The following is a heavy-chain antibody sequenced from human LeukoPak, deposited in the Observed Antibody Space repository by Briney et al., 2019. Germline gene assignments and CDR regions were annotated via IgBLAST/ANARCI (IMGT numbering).Heavy chain of an antibody. Sequence: SSETLSLTCTVSGGSISSYYWSWIRQPAGKGLEWIGRLHTSGSTNYNPSLKSRVAISVDTSENQFSLKLNSVTAADTAVYYCTRTGYSSGYVDYWGQGTLVTVSS. V-gene: IGHV4-4*07. D-gene: IGHD5-18*01. CDR1: GGSISSYY. CDR3: TRTGYSSGYVDY. J-gene: IGHJ4*02. CDR2: LHTSGST.